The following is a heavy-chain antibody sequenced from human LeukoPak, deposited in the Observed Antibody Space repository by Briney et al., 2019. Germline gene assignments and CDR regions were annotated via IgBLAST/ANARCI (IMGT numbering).Heavy chain of an antibody. CDR3: ARQPGGYSGPFDY. Sequence: SETLSLTCTVSGGSISSSTYYWGWIRQPPGKGLEWIGSVYYTGSTYYNPSLKSRITILLDTSKNQISLKLSSVTAADTAVYYCARQPGGYSGPFDYWGQGTLVTVSS. CDR2: VYYTGST. D-gene: IGHD5-12*01. CDR1: GGSISSSTYY. J-gene: IGHJ4*02. V-gene: IGHV4-39*01.